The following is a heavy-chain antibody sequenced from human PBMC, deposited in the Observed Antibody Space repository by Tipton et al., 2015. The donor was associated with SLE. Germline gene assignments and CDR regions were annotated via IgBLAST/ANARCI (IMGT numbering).Heavy chain of an antibody. Sequence: TLSLTCTVSGGSISSSSYYWGWIRQPPGKGLEWIGYIYYSGSTNYNPSLKSRVTISVDTSKNQFSLKLSSVTAADTAVYYCARGAGSSGDFDYWGQGTLVTVSP. CDR3: ARGAGSSGDFDY. D-gene: IGHD2-15*01. J-gene: IGHJ4*02. CDR2: IYYSGST. CDR1: GGSISSSSYY. V-gene: IGHV4-61*05.